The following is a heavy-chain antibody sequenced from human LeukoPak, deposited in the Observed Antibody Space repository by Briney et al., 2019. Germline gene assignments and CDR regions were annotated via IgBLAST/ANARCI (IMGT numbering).Heavy chain of an antibody. Sequence: SETLSLTCTVSGGSISSYYWSWIRQPPGKGLEWIGYIYYSGSTNYKPSLKSRVTISVDTSKNQFSLKLSSVTAADTAVYYCARVPKYDFWSGYWYFDLWGRGTLVTVSS. J-gene: IGHJ2*01. V-gene: IGHV4-59*01. CDR3: ARVPKYDFWSGYWYFDL. CDR1: GGSISSYY. D-gene: IGHD3-3*01. CDR2: IYYSGST.